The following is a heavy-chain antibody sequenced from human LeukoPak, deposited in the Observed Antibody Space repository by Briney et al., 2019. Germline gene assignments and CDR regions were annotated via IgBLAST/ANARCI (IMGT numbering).Heavy chain of an antibody. V-gene: IGHV1-69*04. CDR2: IIPILGIA. D-gene: IGHD2-8*01. Sequence: AASVKVSCKASGGTFSSYAISWVRQAPGQGLEWMGRIIPILGIANYAQKFQGRVTITADKSTSTAYMELSSLRSEDTAVYYCARDALYEMTNWFDPWGQGTLVTVSS. CDR3: ARDALYEMTNWFDP. J-gene: IGHJ5*02. CDR1: GGTFSSYA.